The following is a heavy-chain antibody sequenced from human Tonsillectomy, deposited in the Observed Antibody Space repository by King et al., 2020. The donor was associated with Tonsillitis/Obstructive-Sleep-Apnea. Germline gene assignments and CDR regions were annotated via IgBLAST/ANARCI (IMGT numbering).Heavy chain of an antibody. CDR2: INYSGST. Sequence: QLQESGPGLVKPSETLSLTCTVSGGSISSYYWSWIRQPPGKGLEWIGYINYSGSTNYNPSLKSRVTISVDTSKNQFPLKLSSVTAADTAVYYCARTGVVPAAVRFDPWGQGALVTVSS. J-gene: IGHJ5*02. CDR1: GGSISSYY. CDR3: ARTGVVPAAVRFDP. V-gene: IGHV4-59*01. D-gene: IGHD2-2*01.